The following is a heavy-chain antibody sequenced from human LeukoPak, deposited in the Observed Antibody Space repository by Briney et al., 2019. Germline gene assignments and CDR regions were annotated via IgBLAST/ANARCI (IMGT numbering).Heavy chain of an antibody. V-gene: IGHV3-30*04. CDR1: GFTFSSYA. CDR2: ISYDGSNK. CDR3: ARDAGSSWYGHYYYGMDV. D-gene: IGHD6-13*01. J-gene: IGHJ6*02. Sequence: GGSLRLSCAASGFTFSSYAMHWVRQAPGKGLEWVAVISYDGSNKYYADSVKGRFTISRDNSKNTLYLQMNSLRAEDTAVYYCARDAGSSWYGHYYYGMDVWGQGTTVTVSS.